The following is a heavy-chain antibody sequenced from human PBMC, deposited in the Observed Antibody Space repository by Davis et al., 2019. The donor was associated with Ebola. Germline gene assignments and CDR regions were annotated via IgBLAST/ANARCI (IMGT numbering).Heavy chain of an antibody. CDR1: GYTFTSYY. J-gene: IGHJ4*02. D-gene: IGHD1-26*01. CDR2: ISAYNGNT. V-gene: IGHV1-18*04. Sequence: ASVKVSCKASGYTFTSYYMHWVRQAPGQGLEWMGWISAYNGNTNYAQKLQGRVTMTTDTSTSTAYMELSSLRSEDTAVYYCATGWEPQFDYWGQGTLVTVSS. CDR3: ATGWEPQFDY.